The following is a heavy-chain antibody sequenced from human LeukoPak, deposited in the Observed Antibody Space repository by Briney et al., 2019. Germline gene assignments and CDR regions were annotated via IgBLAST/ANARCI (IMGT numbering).Heavy chain of an antibody. Sequence: SETLSLTCTVSGGSISSHYLSWIRQPLGKGLEWIGYIYYSGSTNYNPSLKSRVTISVDTSKNQFSLKLSSVTAADTAVYYCARDGGATGSDYWGQGTLVTVSS. CDR3: ARDGGATGSDY. CDR1: GGSISSHY. CDR2: IYYSGST. D-gene: IGHD1-26*01. J-gene: IGHJ4*02. V-gene: IGHV4-59*11.